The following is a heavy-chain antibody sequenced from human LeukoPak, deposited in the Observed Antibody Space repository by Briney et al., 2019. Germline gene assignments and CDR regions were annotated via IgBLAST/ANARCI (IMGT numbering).Heavy chain of an antibody. Sequence: ASVKVSCKASGYNFTSYAMHWVRQAPGQRPEWMGWINAGNGNTRYSQKFQGRVTVTRDTSASTAYMELSSLRSEDTAVYYCARSGIQLWDEIDYWGQGTLVTVSS. D-gene: IGHD5-18*01. CDR2: INAGNGNT. CDR1: GYNFTSYA. CDR3: ARSGIQLWDEIDY. V-gene: IGHV1-3*01. J-gene: IGHJ4*02.